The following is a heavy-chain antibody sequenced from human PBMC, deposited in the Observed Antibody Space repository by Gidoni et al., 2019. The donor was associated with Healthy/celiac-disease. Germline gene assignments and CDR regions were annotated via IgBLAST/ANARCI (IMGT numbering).Heavy chain of an antibody. CDR1: GFPFSSYA. D-gene: IGHD1-1*01. CDR2: ISGSGGST. V-gene: IGHV3-23*04. J-gene: IGHJ4*02. CDR3: AKEGTPEPPIDY. Sequence: EVQLVESGGGLVQPGGSLRPSCAASGFPFSSYAMSCVRQAPGKGLEWFSSISGSGGSTYYADSVKGRFTISRDNSKNTLYLQMNSLRAEDTAVYYCAKEGTPEPPIDYWGQGTLVTVSS.